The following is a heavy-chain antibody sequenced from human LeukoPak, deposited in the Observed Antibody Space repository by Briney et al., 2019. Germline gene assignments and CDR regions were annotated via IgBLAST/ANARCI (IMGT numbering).Heavy chain of an antibody. CDR1: GGSFSGYY. V-gene: IGHV4-34*01. J-gene: IGHJ4*02. Sequence: PSETLSLTCAVYGGSFSGYYWSWIRQPPGKGLEWIGEINHSGSTNYNPSLKSRVTISVDTSKNQFSLKLSSVTAADTAVYYCARAGDSSGYYYSYYFDYWGQGTLVTVSS. CDR3: ARAGDSSGYYYSYYFDY. CDR2: INHSGST. D-gene: IGHD3-22*01.